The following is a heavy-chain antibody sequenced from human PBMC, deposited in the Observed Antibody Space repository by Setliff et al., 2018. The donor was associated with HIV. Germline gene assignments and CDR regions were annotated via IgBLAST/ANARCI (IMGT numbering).Heavy chain of an antibody. CDR2: FSYNGGR. Sequence: SETLSLTCTVSGDSVSTRNSFWGWIRQPPGKGLEWIGSFSYNGGRRYTPSLKSRVTISADMSKNQFSLNLNSVTAADTAVYYCVKHVDSDFSGDPDWFDPWGQGIPVTAPQ. J-gene: IGHJ5*02. D-gene: IGHD2-15*01. CDR3: VKHVDSDFSGDPDWFDP. CDR1: GDSVSTRNSF. V-gene: IGHV4-39*01.